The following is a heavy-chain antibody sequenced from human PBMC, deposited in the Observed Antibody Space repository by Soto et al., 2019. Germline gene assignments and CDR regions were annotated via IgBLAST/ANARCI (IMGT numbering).Heavy chain of an antibody. J-gene: IGHJ4*02. Sequence: QVQLQQWGAGLLKPSETLSLTCAVYGGSFSGYYWSWIRQPPGKGLAWIGEINHSGSTNDNPSLKGRVTISVDTSKNQFSLKLSSVTGADTAVYYCARTRFVSEYCGGDCYSRAGYYFGYWGQGTLVTVSS. CDR2: INHSGST. D-gene: IGHD2-21*02. CDR3: ARTRFVSEYCGGDCYSRAGYYFGY. V-gene: IGHV4-34*01. CDR1: GGSFSGYY.